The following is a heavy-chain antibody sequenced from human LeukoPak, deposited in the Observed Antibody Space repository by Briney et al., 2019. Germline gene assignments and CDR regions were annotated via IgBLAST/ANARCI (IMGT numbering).Heavy chain of an antibody. V-gene: IGHV1-46*01. CDR3: ARGIVVVAQLGFYFYYMDV. D-gene: IGHD2-15*01. CDR1: GYIFTTYY. J-gene: IGHJ6*03. CDR2: INPSGGST. Sequence: ASVKVSFKASGYIFTTYYMHWVRQAPGQGLEWMGIINPSGGSTGYAQKFQGRVTMTRDMSTSTVYMELSSLRSEDTAVYYCARGIVVVAQLGFYFYYMDVWGKGTTVTISS.